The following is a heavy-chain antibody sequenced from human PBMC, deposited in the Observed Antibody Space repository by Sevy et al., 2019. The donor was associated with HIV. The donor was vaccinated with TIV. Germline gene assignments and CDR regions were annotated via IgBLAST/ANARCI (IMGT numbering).Heavy chain of an antibody. CDR2: LGGNGGST. CDR3: AKDRIWELGDAFDI. J-gene: IGHJ3*02. CDR1: GFTFSSYA. Sequence: GGSLRLSCAASGFTFSSYAMSWVRQAPGKGLEWVTGLGGNGGSTNYADSVKGRFAHSRDNSKNTLYLQMDNLRAKDTAIYFCAKDRIWELGDAFDIWGQGTMVTVSS. D-gene: IGHD1-7*01. V-gene: IGHV3-23*01.